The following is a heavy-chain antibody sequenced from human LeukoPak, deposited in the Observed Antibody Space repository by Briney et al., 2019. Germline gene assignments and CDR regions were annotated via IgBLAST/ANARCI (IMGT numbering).Heavy chain of an antibody. Sequence: GGSLRLSCAASGFTSSTYAMSWVRQAPGKGLEWVSTISGSGVSTYYADSVKRRFTISRDTSKNTLYLQMKSLRAEDTAVYYCAKQWRGTGDAIDIWGQRTVVTFSS. CDR1: GFTSSTYA. V-gene: IGHV3-23*01. J-gene: IGHJ3*02. CDR2: ISGSGVST. D-gene: IGHD3/OR15-3a*01. CDR3: AKQWRGTGDAIDI.